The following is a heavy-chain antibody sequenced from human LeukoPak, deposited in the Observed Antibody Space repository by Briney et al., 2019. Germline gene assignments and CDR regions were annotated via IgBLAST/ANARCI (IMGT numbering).Heavy chain of an antibody. CDR2: ISSSGSII. CDR3: ARDSPIVYGVPGEASSDY. J-gene: IGHJ4*02. V-gene: IGHV3-48*03. CDR1: GLNFNIYE. Sequence: GGSLRPSCAASGLNFNIYEMNWVRQAPGKGLEWISYISSSGSIILYADSVKGRFTISRDNAKNSLFLQMNSLSVEDTAIYYCARDSPIVYGVPGEASSDYWGQGTLVTVSS. D-gene: IGHD4-17*01.